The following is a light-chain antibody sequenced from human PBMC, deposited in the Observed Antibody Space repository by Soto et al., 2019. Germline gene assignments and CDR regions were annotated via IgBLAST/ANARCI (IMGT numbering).Light chain of an antibody. CDR2: AAS. CDR1: QGISSS. Sequence: DIQLTQSPSVLSASVGDRVTITCRASQGISSSLAWYQQKPGEAPRLLIYAASTLQSGVPSRFSGSGYGTEFTLTISSLQPDDFASYYCQNLHNFPLTFGQGTRLEI. V-gene: IGKV1-9*01. CDR3: QNLHNFPLT. J-gene: IGKJ5*01.